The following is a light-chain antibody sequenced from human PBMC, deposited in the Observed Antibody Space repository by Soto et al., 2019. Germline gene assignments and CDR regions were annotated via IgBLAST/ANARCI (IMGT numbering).Light chain of an antibody. Sequence: DIQMTQSPSSVSASVGDRVTITCRASQGLRSWLAWNHQKPGKALNLLLSSAYTLQSGVPSRFSGSGSGADFTLTISGLQPEDFATYDWQHSDTFPAAVGVGTRVEIK. V-gene: IGKV1D-12*01. CDR2: SAY. CDR1: QGLRSW. CDR3: QHSDTFPAA. J-gene: IGKJ4*01.